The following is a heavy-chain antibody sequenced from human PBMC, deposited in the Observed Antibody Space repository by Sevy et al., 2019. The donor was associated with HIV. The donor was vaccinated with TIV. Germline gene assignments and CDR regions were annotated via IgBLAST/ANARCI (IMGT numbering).Heavy chain of an antibody. Sequence: SETLSLTCDVSGFSIRNNFYWGWIRQPPGKGLEWIGSIYHSGTTYYSPSLNSRVTISVDMSNNQFALRLTSVTAADTAVYYCARARRPETNYFCMDVWGKGTTVTDSS. J-gene: IGHJ6*03. D-gene: IGHD3-16*01. CDR1: GFSIRNNFY. CDR2: IYHSGTT. V-gene: IGHV4-38-2*01. CDR3: ARARRPETNYFCMDV.